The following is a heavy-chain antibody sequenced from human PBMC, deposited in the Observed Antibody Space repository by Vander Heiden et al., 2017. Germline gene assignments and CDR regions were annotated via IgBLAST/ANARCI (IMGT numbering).Heavy chain of an antibody. Sequence: HVQLHQSGPGLVKPSQTLSLACAISGARVSSNSAAWNWIRQSPSRGLEWLGRTYYRSKWYNDSALAVKSRITINPDTSKNLFPLQLNSVTTEATVVYYCAKAGTGTTFTNFHYWGQGTLVTVSS. CDR1: GARVSSNSAA. D-gene: IGHD1-1*01. J-gene: IGHJ4*02. V-gene: IGHV6-1*01. CDR2: TYYRSKWYN. CDR3: AKAGTGTTFTNFHY.